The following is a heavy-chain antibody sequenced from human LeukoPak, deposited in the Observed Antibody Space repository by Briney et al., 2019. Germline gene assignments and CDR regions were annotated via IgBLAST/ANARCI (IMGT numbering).Heavy chain of an antibody. CDR3: TTDRGDGDNRRWGY. J-gene: IGHJ4*02. V-gene: IGHV3-15*01. Sequence: GGSLRLSCAASGFTFSNAWMSWVRQVPGKGLEWVGRLKTKTDGGTTDYAAPVKGRFTISRDDSRNTLYLQMNSLKTEDTAVYYCTTDRGDGDNRRWGYWGQGTLVTVSS. CDR1: GFTFSNAW. CDR2: LKTKTDGGTT. D-gene: IGHD4-23*01.